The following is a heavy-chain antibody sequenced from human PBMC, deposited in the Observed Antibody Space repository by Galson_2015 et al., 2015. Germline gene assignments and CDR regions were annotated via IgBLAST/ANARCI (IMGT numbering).Heavy chain of an antibody. CDR3: ARDPVQLDFVWGSYLAY. D-gene: IGHD3-16*01. Sequence: SLRLSCAVSGFSFSYYGMHWVRQAPGKGLVWVAVIHYDGGNKNYADSVKGRFTIPRDNSRNTLYLQMNSLRAEDTAVYYCARDPVQLDFVWGSYLAYPAQGTPLT. J-gene: IGHJ4*02. CDR2: IHYDGGNK. CDR1: GFSFSYYG. V-gene: IGHV3-33*01.